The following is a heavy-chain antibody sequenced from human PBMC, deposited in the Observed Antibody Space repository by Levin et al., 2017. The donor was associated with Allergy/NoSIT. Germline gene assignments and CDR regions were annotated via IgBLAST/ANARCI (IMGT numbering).Heavy chain of an antibody. CDR1: GFSLSNARMG. CDR2: IFSNDEK. J-gene: IGHJ4*02. D-gene: IGHD3-10*01. V-gene: IGHV2-26*01. Sequence: SGPTLVKPTETLTLTCTVSGFSLSNARMGVSWIRPPPGKALEWLAHIFSNDEKSYSTSLKSRLTISKDTSKSQVVLTMTNMDPVDTATYYCARDYYGSGRFDYWGQGTLVTVSS. CDR3: ARDYYGSGRFDY.